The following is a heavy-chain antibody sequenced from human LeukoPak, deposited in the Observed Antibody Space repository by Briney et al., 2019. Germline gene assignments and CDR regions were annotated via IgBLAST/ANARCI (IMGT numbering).Heavy chain of an antibody. CDR3: ARTNILATIFPY. J-gene: IGHJ4*02. D-gene: IGHD5-12*01. CDR1: GGSFSGYY. CDR2: INHSGST. Sequence: SETLSLTCAVYGGSFSGYYWSWIRQPPGKGLEWIGEINHSGSTNYNPSLKSRVTISVDTSKNQFSLKLSSVTAADTAVYYCARTNILATIFPYWGQRTLVTVSS. V-gene: IGHV4-34*01.